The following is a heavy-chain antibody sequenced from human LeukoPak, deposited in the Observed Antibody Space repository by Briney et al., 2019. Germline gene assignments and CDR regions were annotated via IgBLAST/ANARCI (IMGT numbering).Heavy chain of an antibody. J-gene: IGHJ2*01. D-gene: IGHD3-10*01. CDR1: GFTFSSYW. CDR2: IYSGGST. V-gene: IGHV3-53*01. Sequence: GGSLRLSCAASGFTFSSYWMSWVRQAPGKGLEWVSVIYSGGSTYYADSVKGRFTISRDNSKNTLYLQMNSLRAEDTAVYYCAREIRDWYFDLWGRGTLVTVSS. CDR3: AREIRDWYFDL.